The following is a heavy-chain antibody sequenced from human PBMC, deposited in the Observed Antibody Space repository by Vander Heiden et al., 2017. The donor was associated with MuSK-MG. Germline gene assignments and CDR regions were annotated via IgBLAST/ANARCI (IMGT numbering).Heavy chain of an antibody. V-gene: IGHV4-59*01. Sequence: QVQLQESGPGLVKPSETLSLTCTVSGGSISSYYWSWIRQPPGKGLEWIGYIYYSGRTNYTPSLKSRVTISVDTSKNQFSLKLSSVTAADTAVYYCARRDSSLWYFDLWGRGTLVTVSS. D-gene: IGHD2-21*02. CDR3: ARRDSSLWYFDL. CDR2: IYYSGRT. J-gene: IGHJ2*01. CDR1: GGSISSYY.